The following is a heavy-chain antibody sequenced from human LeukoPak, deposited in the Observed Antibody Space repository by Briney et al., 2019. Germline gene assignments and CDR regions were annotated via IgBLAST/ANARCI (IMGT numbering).Heavy chain of an antibody. Sequence: GGSLRLSCAASGFTFSSYSMNWVRQAPGKGLEWVSSISSSSSYIYYADSVKGRFTISRDNAKNSLYLQMNSLRAEDTAVYYCAKGDLGLWFGESNFDYWGQGTLVTVSS. CDR3: AKGDLGLWFGESNFDY. V-gene: IGHV3-21*04. J-gene: IGHJ4*02. CDR2: ISSSSSYI. D-gene: IGHD3-10*01. CDR1: GFTFSSYS.